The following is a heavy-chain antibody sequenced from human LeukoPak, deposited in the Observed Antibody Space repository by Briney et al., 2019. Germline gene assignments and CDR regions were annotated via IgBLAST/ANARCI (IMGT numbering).Heavy chain of an antibody. V-gene: IGHV4-38-2*02. J-gene: IGHJ6*03. D-gene: IGHD6-6*01. CDR3: ARDWGVSARPGYMDV. CDR2: IYHSGST. CDR1: GGSISSYY. Sequence: SETLSLTCTVSGGSISSYYWSWIRQPPGKGLEWIGSIYHSGSTYYNPSLKSRVTISVDTSKNQFSLKLSSVTAADTAVYYCARDWGVSARPGYMDVWGKGTTVTVSS.